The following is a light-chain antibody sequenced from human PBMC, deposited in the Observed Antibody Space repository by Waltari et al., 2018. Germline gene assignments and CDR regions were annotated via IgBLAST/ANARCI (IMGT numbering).Light chain of an antibody. CDR1: QSISSY. J-gene: IGKJ5*01. Sequence: DIQMTQSPSSLSASVGDRVTITCRASQSISSYLNWYQQKPGKAPKLLIYAASSLQSGVPSRFSGSGSGTDFTLIISSLQPEDFTIYYCQQSYSTPPTFGQGTRLEI. CDR2: AAS. CDR3: QQSYSTPPT. V-gene: IGKV1-39*01.